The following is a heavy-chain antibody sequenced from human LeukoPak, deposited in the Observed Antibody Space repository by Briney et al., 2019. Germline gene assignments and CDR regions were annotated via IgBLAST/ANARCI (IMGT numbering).Heavy chain of an antibody. CDR2: ISSSGSTI. CDR3: ARVNVPPFGFGAGNWFDP. D-gene: IGHD3-10*01. CDR1: GFTFSDYY. J-gene: IGHJ5*02. V-gene: IGHV3-11*01. Sequence: TGGSLRLSCAASGFTFSDYYMSWIRQAPGKGLEWVSYISSSGSTIYYADPVKGRFTISRDNAKNSLYLQMNSLRAEDTAVYYCARVNVPPFGFGAGNWFDPWGQGTLVTVSS.